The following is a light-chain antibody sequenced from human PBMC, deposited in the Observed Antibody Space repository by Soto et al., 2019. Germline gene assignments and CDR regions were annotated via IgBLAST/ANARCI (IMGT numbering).Light chain of an antibody. Sequence: EIVLTQSPGALSLPTGERATLSCRASQRISNSYVAWYQHKPGQAPRLLLYDASSRATGIPDRVSGSGSGTDFTLTISRLEPEDFAEYYFQQYARPPFAFGQGTKVEIK. CDR2: DAS. J-gene: IGKJ2*01. CDR3: QQYARPPFA. V-gene: IGKV3-20*01. CDR1: QRISNSY.